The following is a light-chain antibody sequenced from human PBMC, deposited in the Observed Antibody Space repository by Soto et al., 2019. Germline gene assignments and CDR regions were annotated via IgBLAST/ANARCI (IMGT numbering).Light chain of an antibody. J-gene: IGKJ1*01. CDR3: QQTYDPLWT. CDR2: AAS. V-gene: IGKV1-39*01. Sequence: DIQMTQSPSSLSASVGDRVTITCRASQFINRYLNWYQQKPGKAPKLLINAASSLQSGVPSRFSGSSSGTDLTLTISSLQPEDSATYYCQQTYDPLWTFGQGTTVEVK. CDR1: QFINRY.